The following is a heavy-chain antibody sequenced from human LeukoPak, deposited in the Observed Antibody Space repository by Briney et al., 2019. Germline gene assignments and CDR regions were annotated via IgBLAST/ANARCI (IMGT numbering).Heavy chain of an antibody. CDR3: AREEEGDYSDYFDY. Sequence: PSETLSLTCSVSGVSIRSYSWSWIRQPSGKGLEWNGRIQTSGSTNYNPSLRSRVTMSVDTSKNQFSLKLSSVTAADTAVYYCAREEEGDYSDYFDYWGQGTLVTVSS. J-gene: IGHJ4*02. CDR2: IQTSGST. D-gene: IGHD2-15*01. V-gene: IGHV4-4*07. CDR1: GVSIRSYS.